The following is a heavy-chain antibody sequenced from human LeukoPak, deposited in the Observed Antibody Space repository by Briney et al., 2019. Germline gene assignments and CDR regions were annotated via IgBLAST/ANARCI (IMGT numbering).Heavy chain of an antibody. V-gene: IGHV4-59*07. CDR2: IYYSGST. Sequence: SDPLSPTSTASGGSISSYYWSWIRQPPGKGLEWIGFIYYSGSTNYNPSLKSRVTISVDKSKNQFSLKLSSVTAADTAVYYCARLGEQWLASFDYWGQGTLVTVSS. CDR3: ARLGEQWLASFDY. J-gene: IGHJ4*02. CDR1: GGSISSYY. D-gene: IGHD6-19*01.